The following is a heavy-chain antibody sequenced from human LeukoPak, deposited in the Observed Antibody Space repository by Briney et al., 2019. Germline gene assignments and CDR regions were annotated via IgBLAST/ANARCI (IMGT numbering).Heavy chain of an antibody. CDR2: ISSSGSTI. V-gene: IGHV3-11*01. D-gene: IGHD3-16*02. Sequence: PGGSLRLSCAASGFTFSDYYMSWIRQAPGKGLEWVSYISSSGSTIYYADSVEGRFTISRDNAKNSLYLQMNSLRAEDTAVYYCARDTGGDYVWGSYRYYFDYWGQGTLVTVSS. CDR3: ARDTGGDYVWGSYRYYFDY. J-gene: IGHJ4*02. CDR1: GFTFSDYY.